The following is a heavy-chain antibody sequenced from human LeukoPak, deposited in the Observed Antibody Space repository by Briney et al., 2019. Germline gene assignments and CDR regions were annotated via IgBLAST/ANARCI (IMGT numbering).Heavy chain of an antibody. CDR3: ARIQLWPDHDAFDI. Sequence: GGSLRLSCAASGFTFSSYAMHWVRQAPGKGLEWVAVISYDGSNKYYADSVKDRFTISRDNAKNSLYLQMDSLRDEDTAVYYCARIQLWPDHDAFDIWGQGTMVTVSS. J-gene: IGHJ3*02. D-gene: IGHD5-18*01. CDR2: ISYDGSNK. CDR1: GFTFSSYA. V-gene: IGHV3-30*04.